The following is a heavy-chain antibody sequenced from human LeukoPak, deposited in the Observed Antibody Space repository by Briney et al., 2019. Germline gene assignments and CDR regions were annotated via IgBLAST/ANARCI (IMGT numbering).Heavy chain of an antibody. Sequence: SETLSLTCTVSGGSISSYYWSWIRQPPGKGLEWIGYIYYSGSTNYNPSLKSRVTISVDTSKNQFSLKLSSVTAADTAVYYCARDTYYYDSSGYGDDAFDIWGQGTMVTVSS. CDR3: ARDTYYYDSSGYGDDAFDI. J-gene: IGHJ3*02. V-gene: IGHV4-59*01. D-gene: IGHD3-22*01. CDR2: IYYSGST. CDR1: GGSISSYY.